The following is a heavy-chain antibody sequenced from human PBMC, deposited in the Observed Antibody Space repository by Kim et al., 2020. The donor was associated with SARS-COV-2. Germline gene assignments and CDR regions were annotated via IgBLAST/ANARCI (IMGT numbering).Heavy chain of an antibody. CDR2: ISCDGGST. J-gene: IGHJ4*02. CDR1: GFTFDDYT. CDR3: AKPGEMATTAFGFEY. V-gene: IGHV3-43*01. Sequence: GGSLRLSCAASGFTFDDYTMHWVRQAPGKGLEWVSLISCDGGSTYYADSVKGRFTISRDNSKNSLYLQMNSLRTEDTALYYCAKPGEMATTAFGFEYWGQGTLVTVSS. D-gene: IGHD3-10*01.